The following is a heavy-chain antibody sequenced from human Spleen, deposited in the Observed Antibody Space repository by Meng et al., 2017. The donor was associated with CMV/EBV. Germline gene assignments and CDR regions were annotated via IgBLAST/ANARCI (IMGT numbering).Heavy chain of an antibody. CDR1: GFTVSSNY. V-gene: IGHV3-53*01. CDR2: IYSGANT. CDR3: ARGYGGSIFDH. D-gene: IGHD2-15*01. J-gene: IGHJ4*02. Sequence: GESLKISCAASGFTVSSNYMSWVRQAPGKGLEWVSVIYSGANTQYAASVKGRFTISRDNSKNMLYLQMNSLRAEDTAVYYCARGYGGSIFDHWGQGTLVTVSS.